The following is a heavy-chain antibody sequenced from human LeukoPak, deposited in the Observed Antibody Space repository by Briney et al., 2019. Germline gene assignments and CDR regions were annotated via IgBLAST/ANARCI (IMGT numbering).Heavy chain of an antibody. CDR3: AISIFGVVTQSY. V-gene: IGHV3-21*01. Sequence: PGGSLRLSCTASGFNFGDNTMHWVRQAPGKGLEWVSSISSRSTYINYGDSLKGRCTISRDNAGNSLHLQIVSLGDEDTSVYYCAISIFGVVTQSYWGQGTLLSVSS. CDR1: GFNFGDNT. D-gene: IGHD3-3*01. J-gene: IGHJ4*02. CDR2: ISSRSTYI.